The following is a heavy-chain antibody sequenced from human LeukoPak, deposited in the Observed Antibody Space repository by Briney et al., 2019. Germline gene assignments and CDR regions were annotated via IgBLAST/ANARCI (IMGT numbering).Heavy chain of an antibody. J-gene: IGHJ6*04. CDR3: AELGITMIGGV. D-gene: IGHD3-10*02. V-gene: IGHV3-48*03. CDR1: GFTFSSYE. Sequence: HAGGSLRLSCAASGFTFSSYEMNWVRQAPGKGLEGVSYISSSGSTIYHADSVKGRFTISRDNAKNSVYLQMNSLRAEDTAVYYCAELGITMIGGVWGKGTTVTISS. CDR2: ISSSGSTI.